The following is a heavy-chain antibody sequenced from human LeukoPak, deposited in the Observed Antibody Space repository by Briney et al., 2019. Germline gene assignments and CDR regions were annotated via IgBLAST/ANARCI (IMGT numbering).Heavy chain of an antibody. CDR3: RFGEISLDY. V-gene: IGHV3-48*01. Sequence: GGSLRLSCAASGLTFSSYSMNWVRQAPGKGLEWISYISSSSSSIYYADSVKGRFTISRDNAKNSLYLQMNSLRAEDTAVYYCRFGEISLDYWGQGTLVTVSS. CDR1: GLTFSSYS. D-gene: IGHD3-10*01. J-gene: IGHJ4*02. CDR2: ISSSSSSI.